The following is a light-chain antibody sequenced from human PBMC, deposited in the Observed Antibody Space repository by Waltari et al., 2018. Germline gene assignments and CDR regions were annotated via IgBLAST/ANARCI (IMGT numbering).Light chain of an antibody. Sequence: QSVLTQPSSVSGAPGQRVPISCTGSGSNIGAGYDVHWYQQVPRAAPKLLIYGSSSRPLGVPDRFFGSTSGTSASLAITGLQAEDEAVYYCQSYDTTLSVVFGGGTKLTVL. CDR2: GSS. CDR1: GSNIGAGYD. J-gene: IGLJ3*02. CDR3: QSYDTTLSVV. V-gene: IGLV1-40*01.